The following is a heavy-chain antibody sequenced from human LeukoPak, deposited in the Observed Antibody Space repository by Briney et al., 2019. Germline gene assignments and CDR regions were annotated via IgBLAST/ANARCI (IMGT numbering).Heavy chain of an antibody. Sequence: PSETLSLTCTVSGDSISSYYWSWIRQPPVKGLEWIGYIYYSGSTYYNPSLKSRVTISVDTSKNQFSLKLSSVTVADTAVYYCARIAGYNYGYNYFDSWGQGTLVTVSS. J-gene: IGHJ4*02. CDR1: GDSISSYY. CDR3: ARIAGYNYGYNYFDS. V-gene: IGHV4-59*01. CDR2: IYYSGST. D-gene: IGHD5-18*01.